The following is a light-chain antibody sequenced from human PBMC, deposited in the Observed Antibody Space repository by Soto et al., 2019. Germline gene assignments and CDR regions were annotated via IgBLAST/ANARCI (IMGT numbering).Light chain of an antibody. Sequence: QSALTQPASVSGSPGQSITIPCTGTSTDVGGYNYVSWYQQHPGEAPKLLIYEVSNRPSGVSDRFSGSKSGNTDSLTISGLQAEDEADYYCSSYTSRSTWVFGGGTKLTVL. CDR1: STDVGGYNY. CDR3: SSYTSRSTWV. CDR2: EVS. J-gene: IGLJ2*01. V-gene: IGLV2-14*01.